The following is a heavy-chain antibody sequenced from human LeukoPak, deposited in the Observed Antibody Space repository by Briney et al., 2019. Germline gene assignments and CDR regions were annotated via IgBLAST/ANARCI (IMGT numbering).Heavy chain of an antibody. CDR2: INHSAST. J-gene: IGHJ6*03. Sequence: SETLSLTCAVYGGSFSGYYWSWIRQPPGKGLEWIGEINHSASTNDNPSPKSRVTISVDTSKNQFSLKLSSVTAADTAVYYCARASRFLDWLLWLRSSTRDYYYYYMDVWGKGTTVTVSS. V-gene: IGHV4-34*01. CDR3: ARASRFLDWLLWLRSSTRDYYYYYMDV. D-gene: IGHD3-3*01. CDR1: GGSFSGYY.